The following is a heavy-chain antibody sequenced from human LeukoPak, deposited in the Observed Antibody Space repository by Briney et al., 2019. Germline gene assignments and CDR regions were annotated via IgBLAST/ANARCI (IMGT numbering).Heavy chain of an antibody. Sequence: PPETLSLTCAVSGYSIKSGYYWGCIRQPPGKGLEWIGTIYQSGSTYYNPSLKSRVTISVDTSKNQFSLKLSSVTAADTAVYYCARLGSGISKIGYWGQGTLVTVSS. D-gene: IGHD3-10*01. V-gene: IGHV4-38-2*01. J-gene: IGHJ4*02. CDR1: GYSIKSGYY. CDR2: IYQSGST. CDR3: ARLGSGISKIGY.